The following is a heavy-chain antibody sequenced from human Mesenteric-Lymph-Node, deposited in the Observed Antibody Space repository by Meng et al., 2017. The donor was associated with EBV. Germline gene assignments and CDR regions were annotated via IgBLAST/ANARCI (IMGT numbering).Heavy chain of an antibody. D-gene: IGHD2-8*02. Sequence: VHIQCSRPVALNPWRTLSPTFDFPRDRFSSNIAAWNWISQSPSCGLEWLGRTYYRSKWYNDYAVSVKSRITINPDASKNQFSLQLNSVTPEDTAVYYCARALQFRVVYAIDYWGQGTLVTVPS. V-gene: IGHV6-1*01. J-gene: IGHJ4*02. CDR3: ARALQFRVVYAIDY. CDR2: TYYRSKWYN. CDR1: RDRFSSNIAA.